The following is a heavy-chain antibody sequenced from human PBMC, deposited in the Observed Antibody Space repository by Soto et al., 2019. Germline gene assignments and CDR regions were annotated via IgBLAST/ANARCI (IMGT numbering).Heavy chain of an antibody. CDR2: IYYSGST. D-gene: IGHD3-9*01. Sequence: SETLSLTCTFPGGTIRSYYWSWIRQPPGKGLEWIGYIYYSGSTNYNPSLKSRVTISVDTSKNQFSLKLSSVTAADTAVYYCARHGGDILTGDMDVWGKGTTVTVSS. CDR1: GGTIRSYY. J-gene: IGHJ6*03. V-gene: IGHV4-59*08. CDR3: ARHGGDILTGDMDV.